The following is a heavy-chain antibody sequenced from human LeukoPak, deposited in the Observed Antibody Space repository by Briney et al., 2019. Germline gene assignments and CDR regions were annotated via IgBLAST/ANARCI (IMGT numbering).Heavy chain of an antibody. CDR3: ARGLTMVRGAQRAFDI. CDR1: GGSISSSSYY. V-gene: IGHV4-39*07. D-gene: IGHD3-10*01. CDR2: IYYSGST. Sequence: SETLSLTCTVSGGSISSSSYYWGWIRQPPGKGLEWIGSIYYSGSTYYNPSLKSRVTISVDTSKNQFSLKLSSVTAADTAVYYCARGLTMVRGAQRAFDIWGQGTMVTVSS. J-gene: IGHJ3*02.